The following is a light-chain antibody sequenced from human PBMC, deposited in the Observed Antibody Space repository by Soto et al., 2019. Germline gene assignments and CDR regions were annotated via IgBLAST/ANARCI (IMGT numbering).Light chain of an antibody. CDR2: VAS. CDR3: QQRSSWVT. V-gene: IGKV1-39*01. Sequence: DIQMTQSPSSLSASVGDRVTITCRASHNIINYLNWYQQKPGKAPQLLIYVASMLESGVPSRFSGSGSGTDFTLTISSLEPEDFAVYYCQQRSSWVTFGQGTRLEIK. CDR1: HNIINY. J-gene: IGKJ5*01.